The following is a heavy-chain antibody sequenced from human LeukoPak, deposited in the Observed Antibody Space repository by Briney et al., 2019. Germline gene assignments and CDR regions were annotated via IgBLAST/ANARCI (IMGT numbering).Heavy chain of an antibody. CDR2: FFYTGST. Sequence: ASETLSLTCTVSGGSISSYYWSWIRQPPGKGLEWVGYFFYTGSTNYNPSLKSRVTVSVDTSKNQVFLKLSSVTAADTAVYYCARGFRMLRGIDAFDIWGQGTMVTVSS. V-gene: IGHV4-59*01. CDR1: GGSISSYY. CDR3: ARGFRMLRGIDAFDI. J-gene: IGHJ3*02. D-gene: IGHD3-16*01.